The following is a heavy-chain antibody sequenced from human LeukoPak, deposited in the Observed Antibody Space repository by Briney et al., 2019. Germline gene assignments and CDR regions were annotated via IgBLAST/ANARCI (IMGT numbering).Heavy chain of an antibody. D-gene: IGHD3-10*01. CDR1: GGSISSISYY. CDR3: ARIIRGSGSYYYYYYYYMDV. V-gene: IGHV4-39*07. J-gene: IGHJ6*03. Sequence: SETLSLTCTVSGGSISSISYYWGWIRQPPGKGLEWIGTVYYSETYYNPSLKSRVTISADTSKNQFSLKLSSVTAADTAVYYCARIIRGSGSYYYYYYYYMDVWGKGTTVTVSS. CDR2: VYYSET.